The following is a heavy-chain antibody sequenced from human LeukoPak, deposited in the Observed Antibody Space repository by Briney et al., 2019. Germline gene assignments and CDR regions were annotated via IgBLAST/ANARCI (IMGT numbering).Heavy chain of an antibody. V-gene: IGHV4-34*01. D-gene: IGHD2-21*02. CDR2: INHSGNS. Sequence: SETLSLTCAVYGGSFSDYYWSWIRQPPGKGLEWIGEINHSGNSNYNPSLKSRVTISVDTSKNQFSLKLSSVTAADTAVYYCARAYCVGDCTVLHIYFDNWGQGTLVTVSS. CDR1: GGSFSDYY. CDR3: ARAYCVGDCTVLHIYFDN. J-gene: IGHJ4*02.